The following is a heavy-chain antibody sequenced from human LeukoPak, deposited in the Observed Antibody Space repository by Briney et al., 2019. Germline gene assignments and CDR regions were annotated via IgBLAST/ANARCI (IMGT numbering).Heavy chain of an antibody. Sequence: TPSETLSLTCTVSGVSILSHYWSWIRQPPGKGLEWIGYIYFSENTDYNPSFKSRVTILVDASKNQFSLKLTSVTAADTAVYHCARQADGSESSRWFDSWGQGTLVTVSS. V-gene: IGHV4-59*08. CDR1: GVSILSHY. D-gene: IGHD3-10*01. CDR3: ARQADGSESSRWFDS. J-gene: IGHJ5*01. CDR2: IYFSENT.